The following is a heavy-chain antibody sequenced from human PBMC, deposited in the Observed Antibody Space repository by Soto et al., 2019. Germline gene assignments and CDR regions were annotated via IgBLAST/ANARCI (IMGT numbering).Heavy chain of an antibody. CDR1: GGSISSYY. J-gene: IGHJ5*02. V-gene: IGHV4-59*01. CDR2: IYYSGST. Sequence: PSETLSLTCTVSGGSISSYYWSWIRQPPGKGLEWIGYIYYSGSTNYNPSLKSRVTISVDTSKNQFSLKLSSVTAADTAVYYCARDYSNYVFSGWFDPWGQGTLVTVSS. CDR3: ARDYSNYVFSGWFDP. D-gene: IGHD4-4*01.